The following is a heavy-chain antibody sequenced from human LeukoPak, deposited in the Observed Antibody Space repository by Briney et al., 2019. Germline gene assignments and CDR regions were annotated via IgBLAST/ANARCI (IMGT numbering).Heavy chain of an antibody. V-gene: IGHV1-24*01. CDR1: GYTLTELS. Sequence: ASVKVSCKVSGYTLTELSMHWVRQAPGKGLEWMGGVDPEDGEIIYVQKFQGRVTMTEDTSPDTAYMELSSLRSEDTAVYYCAIDVGELLTYWGQGTLVTVSS. J-gene: IGHJ4*02. CDR2: VDPEDGEI. CDR3: AIDVGELLTY. D-gene: IGHD1-26*01.